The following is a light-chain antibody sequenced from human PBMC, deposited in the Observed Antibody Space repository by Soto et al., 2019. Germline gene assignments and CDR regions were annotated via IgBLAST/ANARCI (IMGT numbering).Light chain of an antibody. V-gene: IGKV3-20*01. CDR3: QHSGSSVVT. CDR2: GSS. CDR1: QSVTSF. Sequence: EIVLTQSPGTLSLSPGERVTLSCRASQSVTSFVAWYQQKPGQAPRLLIYGSSNRATGIPDRFSGSGSGTDFTLTISRLDPEDFAVYYCQHSGSSVVTFGGGAKVEIK. J-gene: IGKJ4*01.